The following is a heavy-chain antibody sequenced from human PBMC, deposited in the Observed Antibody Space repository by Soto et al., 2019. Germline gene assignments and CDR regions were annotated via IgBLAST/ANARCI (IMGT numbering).Heavy chain of an antibody. CDR2: ISAYNGNT. CDR1: GYTFTSYG. CDR3: ARRGYCISSSCYASALDY. V-gene: IGHV1-18*01. J-gene: IGHJ4*01. Sequence: ASVKVSCKASGYTFTSYGISWVRQAPGQGLEWMGWISAYNGNTDYPQKLQGRVTMTTDTSTSTAYMELRSLRSDDTAVYYCARRGYCISSSCYASALDYWGHGTLVTVSS. D-gene: IGHD2-2*01.